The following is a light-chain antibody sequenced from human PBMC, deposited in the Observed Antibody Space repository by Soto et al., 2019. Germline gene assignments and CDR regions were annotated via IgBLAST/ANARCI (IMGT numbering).Light chain of an antibody. CDR1: QSISSW. Sequence: IQMTQCPSTMSASVGDRVTITCRASQSISSWLAWYQQKPGKAPKLLIYKASSLESGVPSRFSGSGSGTEFTLSISSLQPDDFATYYCQQYNSYPLTFGGGTKVEIK. CDR3: QQYNSYPLT. V-gene: IGKV1-5*03. J-gene: IGKJ4*01. CDR2: KAS.